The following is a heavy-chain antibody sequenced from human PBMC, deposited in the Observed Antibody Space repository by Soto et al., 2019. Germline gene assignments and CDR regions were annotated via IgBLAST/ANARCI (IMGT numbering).Heavy chain of an antibody. CDR2: IKSKTDSGTT. CDR3: STGGHWLAN. Sequence: EVQLVESGGGLVKPGGTLRLSCVASGFTFSNAWVNWVRQAPGKGLEWVGRIKSKTDSGTTDYSAPVKGRFTISRDDSKNTLYLQMDSLQPGDTALYYCSTGGHWLANWGRGTLVTVSS. D-gene: IGHD6-19*01. J-gene: IGHJ4*02. CDR1: GFTFSNAW. V-gene: IGHV3-15*07.